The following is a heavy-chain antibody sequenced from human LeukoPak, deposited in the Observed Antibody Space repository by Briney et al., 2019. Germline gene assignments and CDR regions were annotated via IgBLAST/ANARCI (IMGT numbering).Heavy chain of an antibody. CDR3: VRGPDGELDS. V-gene: IGHV1-8*01. J-gene: IGHJ4*02. Sequence: ASVKVSCKTSGYLFTSYDVNWVRQASGQGLEWMGWMNPNSGNTGYAQKFQGRLSMSRNVATRTAFMELTSLRPDDTAMYYCVRGPDGELDSRGQGTLVTVSS. CDR2: MNPNSGNT. CDR1: GYLFTSYD.